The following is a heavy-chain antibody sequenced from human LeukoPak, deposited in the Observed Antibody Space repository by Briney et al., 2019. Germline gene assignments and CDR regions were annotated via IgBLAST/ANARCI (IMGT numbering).Heavy chain of an antibody. V-gene: IGHV3-30-3*01. D-gene: IGHD6-19*01. J-gene: IGHJ4*02. CDR2: ISYDGSNK. Sequence: KPGGSLRLSCAASGFTFSSYAMHWVRQAPGKGLEWVAVISYDGSNKYYADSVKGRFTISRDNSKNTLYLQMNSLRAEDTAVYYCARNPGYSSGWSDYWGQGTLVTVSS. CDR1: GFTFSSYA. CDR3: ARNPGYSSGWSDY.